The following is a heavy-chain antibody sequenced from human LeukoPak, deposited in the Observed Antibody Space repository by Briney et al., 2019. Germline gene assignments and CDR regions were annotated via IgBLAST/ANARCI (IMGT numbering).Heavy chain of an antibody. J-gene: IGHJ6*04. CDR3: AELGITMIGGV. D-gene: IGHD3-10*02. CDR1: GFTVSSNY. V-gene: IGHV3-66*03. Sequence: GGSLRLSCAASGFTVSSNYMSWVRQAPGKGLEWVSVIYSCGSTYYADSVKGRFTISRDNAKNSLYLQMNSLRAEDTAVYYCAELGITMIGGVWGKGTTVTISS. CDR2: IYSCGST.